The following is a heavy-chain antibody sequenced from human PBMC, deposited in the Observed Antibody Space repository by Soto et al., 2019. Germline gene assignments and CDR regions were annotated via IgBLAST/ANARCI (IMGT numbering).Heavy chain of an antibody. J-gene: IGHJ3*02. CDR1: GYTFTSYY. CDR2: IIPSGGST. Sequence: GASVKVSCKASGYTFTSYYMHWVRQAPGQGLEWMGIIIPSGGSTSYAQKFQGRVTMTRDTSTSTVYMELSSLRSEDTAVYYCARDRRFGRDAFDIWGQGTMVTVSS. V-gene: IGHV1-46*01. CDR3: ARDRRFGRDAFDI. D-gene: IGHD3-10*01.